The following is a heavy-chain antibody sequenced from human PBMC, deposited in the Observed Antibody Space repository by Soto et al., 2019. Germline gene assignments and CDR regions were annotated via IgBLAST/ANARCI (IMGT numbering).Heavy chain of an antibody. D-gene: IGHD3-9*01. V-gene: IGHV3-74*01. J-gene: IGHJ3*01. CDR2: INTDGRST. CDR1: GFSFSSYW. CDR3: ARSPGGYYID. Sequence: EVQLVESGGGLVQPGGSLRLSCADSGFSFSSYWMHWVRQGPGKGLVWVARINTDGRSTNYADSVKGRFTISRDNAKNTLYLQMNSLSAEDTAVYYCARSPGGYYIDWGQGTMVTVSS.